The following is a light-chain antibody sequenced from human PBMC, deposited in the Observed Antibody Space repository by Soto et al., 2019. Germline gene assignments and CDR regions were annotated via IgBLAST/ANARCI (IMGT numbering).Light chain of an antibody. CDR1: ESVSSSY. V-gene: IGKV3-20*01. CDR2: STS. CDR3: HQCGTTPPFT. J-gene: IGKJ3*01. Sequence: EIVLTQSPGTLSLSPGERATLSCWASESVSSSYLAWYQQKPGQAPRLLIHSTSTRAPDIPDRFSGSGSGTHFTLTISRLEPEDCAVYYCHQCGTTPPFTFGPATRVDIK.